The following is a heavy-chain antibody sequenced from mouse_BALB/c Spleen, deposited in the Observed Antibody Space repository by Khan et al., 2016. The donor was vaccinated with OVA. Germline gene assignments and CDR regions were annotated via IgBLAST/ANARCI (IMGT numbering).Heavy chain of an antibody. Sequence: QVQLKQSGPVLVKPGASVKMSCKASGYTFSDYVMNWVKQRTGQGLEWIGQIYPGSGNPYYNEKFKGKATLTTDKSSNTAYMQLSSLTSEDSAVXFSARSWDGSLVYWGQGTALTVSS. CDR2: IYPGSGNP. J-gene: IGHJ2*01. CDR3: ARSWDGSLVY. CDR1: GYTFSDYV. D-gene: IGHD1-1*01. V-gene: IGHV1-77*01.